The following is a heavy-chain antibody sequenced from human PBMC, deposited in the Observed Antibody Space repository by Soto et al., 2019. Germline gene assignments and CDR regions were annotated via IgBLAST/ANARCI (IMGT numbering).Heavy chain of an antibody. CDR1: GSSIITSNNC. CDR3: ARHGREKKYGDLDY. D-gene: IGHD7-27*01. V-gene: IGHV4-39*01. J-gene: IGHJ4*02. CDR2: TNYGWNT. Sequence: PSETLSLTCTFSGSSIITSNNCWGWIRQPPGEGLEWIGSTNYGWNTYYNPSLKSRVTISVDTSKSQFSLKLSSVTAVDTAVYYCARHGREKKYGDLDYWGQGTLVTVS.